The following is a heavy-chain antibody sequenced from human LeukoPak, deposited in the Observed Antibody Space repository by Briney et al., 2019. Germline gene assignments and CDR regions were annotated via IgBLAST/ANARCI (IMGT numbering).Heavy chain of an antibody. V-gene: IGHV3-43*01. CDR3: AKDHYYGSGSYSRWVYFDY. CDR2: ISWDGGST. CDR1: GFTFDDYT. Sequence: PGGSPRLSFAASGFTFDDYTMQWVRQAPGKGLEWVSLISWDGGSTYYADSVKGRFTISRDNSKNSLYLQMNSLRTEDTALYFCAKDHYYGSGSYSRWVYFDYWGQGTLVTVSS. D-gene: IGHD3-10*01. J-gene: IGHJ4*02.